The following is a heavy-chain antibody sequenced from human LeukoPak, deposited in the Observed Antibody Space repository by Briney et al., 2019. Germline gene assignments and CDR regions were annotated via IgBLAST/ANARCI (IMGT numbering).Heavy chain of an antibody. J-gene: IGHJ4*02. CDR3: ARSSFCSGGTCYSSLDY. Sequence: ASAKVSCKASGYTFTSHGISWVRQAPGQGLEWMGWISTYNANTNYAQKLQGRVTMTTDTSTSTAYMELRSLRSDDTAIYYCARSSFCSGGTCYSSLDYWGQGTLVTVSS. CDR2: ISTYNANT. V-gene: IGHV1-18*01. D-gene: IGHD2-15*01. CDR1: GYTFTSHG.